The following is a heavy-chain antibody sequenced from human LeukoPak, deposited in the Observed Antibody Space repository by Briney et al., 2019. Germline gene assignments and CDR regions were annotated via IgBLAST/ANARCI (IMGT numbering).Heavy chain of an antibody. CDR3: ARSLYGHYFDY. CDR2: IYSSGST. Sequence: KPSETLSLTCSVSGDSISDDYWSWIRQPPGKGLEWIGYIYSSGSTKYNPSLESRVTISVDTSKNQFSLKVSSVTAADTAVYYCARSLYGHYFDYWGQGTLVTVSS. D-gene: IGHD3-10*01. J-gene: IGHJ4*02. CDR1: GDSISDDY. V-gene: IGHV4-59*01.